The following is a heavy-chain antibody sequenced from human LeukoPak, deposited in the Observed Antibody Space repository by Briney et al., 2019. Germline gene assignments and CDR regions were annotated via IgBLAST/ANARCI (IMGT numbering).Heavy chain of an antibody. CDR1: GFTFSSYA. CDR3: ARVRSWEPTHGAFDI. Sequence: GGCPRLSCAASGFTFSSYAMHWVRQAPGKGLEYVSAISSNVGSTYYANSVKGRFTISRDNSKNTLYLQMGSLRAEDMAVYYCARVRSWEPTHGAFDIWGQETVVTV. V-gene: IGHV3-64*01. D-gene: IGHD1-26*01. J-gene: IGHJ3*02. CDR2: ISSNVGST.